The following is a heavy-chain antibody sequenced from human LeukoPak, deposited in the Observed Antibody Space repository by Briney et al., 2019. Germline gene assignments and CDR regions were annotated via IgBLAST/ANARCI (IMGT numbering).Heavy chain of an antibody. V-gene: IGHV1-2*02. Sequence: ASVKVSCKASGYTFTGYYMHWVRQAPGQGLEWMRWINPNSGGTNYAQKFQGRVTMTRDTSISTAYMELSRLRSDDTAVYYCAREWSGYQSDAFDIWGQGTMVTVSS. CDR1: GYTFTGYY. D-gene: IGHD3/OR15-3a*01. J-gene: IGHJ3*02. CDR3: AREWSGYQSDAFDI. CDR2: INPNSGGT.